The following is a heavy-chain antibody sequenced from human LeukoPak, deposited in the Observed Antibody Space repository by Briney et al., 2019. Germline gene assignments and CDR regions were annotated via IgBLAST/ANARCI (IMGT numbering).Heavy chain of an antibody. CDR1: GYTFSSYW. Sequence: GETLKISCQASGYTFSSYWIAWVRQMPGKGLGWIGIIYPADSATKYNPSFQGQVIISADKSLTTAYLQWSSLKASDTAIYYCARHAAPGGAFFYYAVDVWGQGTTVVVSS. J-gene: IGHJ6*02. D-gene: IGHD1-26*01. V-gene: IGHV5-51*01. CDR3: ARHAAPGGAFFYYAVDV. CDR2: IYPADSAT.